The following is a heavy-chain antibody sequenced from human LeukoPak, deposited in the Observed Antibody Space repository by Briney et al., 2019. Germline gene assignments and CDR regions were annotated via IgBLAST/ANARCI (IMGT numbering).Heavy chain of an antibody. CDR2: MNPNSGNT. Sequence: ASVKVSCKASGYTFTSYDINWVRQATGQGLEWMGWMNPNSGNTGYAQKFQGRVTITADKSTSTAYMELSSLRSEDTAVYYCARVLTIFGVVMDYWGQGTLVTVSS. CDR1: GYTFTSYD. CDR3: ARVLTIFGVVMDY. V-gene: IGHV1-8*01. J-gene: IGHJ4*02. D-gene: IGHD3-3*01.